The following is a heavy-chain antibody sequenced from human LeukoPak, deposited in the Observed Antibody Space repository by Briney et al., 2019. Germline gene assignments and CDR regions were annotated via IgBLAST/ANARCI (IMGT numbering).Heavy chain of an antibody. CDR2: IRSKAYGGTT. CDR1: GFTFGDYA. CDR3: TRGGSSSWYNRLGNWFDP. J-gene: IGHJ5*02. D-gene: IGHD6-13*01. Sequence: PGGSLRLSCTASGFTFGDYAMSWVRQAPGKGLEWVGFIRSKAYGGTTEYAASVKGRFTISRDDSKSIAYLQMHSLKTEDTAVYYCTRGGSSSWYNRLGNWFDPWGQGTLVTVSS. V-gene: IGHV3-49*04.